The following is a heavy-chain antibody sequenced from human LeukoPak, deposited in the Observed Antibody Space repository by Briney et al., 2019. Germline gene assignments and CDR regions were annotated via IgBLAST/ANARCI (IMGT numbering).Heavy chain of an antibody. CDR3: ARGRYADYH. CDR1: GFTFTNYW. CDR2: INPDGSTT. D-gene: IGHD4-17*01. Sequence: GGSLRLSCAASGFTFTNYWMFWVRQAPGKGLVWVSGINPDGSTTTYADSVKGRFTISRENAKSTLYLHMNILRVEDTAVYYCARGRYADYHWGQGILVTVSS. V-gene: IGHV3-74*01. J-gene: IGHJ4*02.